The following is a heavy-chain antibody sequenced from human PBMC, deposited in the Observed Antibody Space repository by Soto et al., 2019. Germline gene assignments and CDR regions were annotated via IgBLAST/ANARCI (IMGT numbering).Heavy chain of an antibody. CDR2: IIPILGIA. CDR3: ARGILYCGGDCYLDY. CDR1: GYTFTGYY. V-gene: IGHV1-69*04. Sequence: SVKVSCKASGYTFTGYYMHWVRQAPGQGLEWMGRIIPILGIANYAQKFQGRVTITADKSTSTAYMELSSLRSEDTAVYYCARGILYCGGDCYLDYWGQGTLVTVSS. J-gene: IGHJ4*02. D-gene: IGHD2-21*01.